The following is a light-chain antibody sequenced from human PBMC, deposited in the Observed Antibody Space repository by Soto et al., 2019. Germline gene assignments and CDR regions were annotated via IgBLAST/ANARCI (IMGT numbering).Light chain of an antibody. CDR2: EVS. CDR1: SSDVGGYNY. J-gene: IGLJ1*01. V-gene: IGLV2-14*01. CDR3: SSYTSSSTRV. Sequence: QSVLTQPASVSGSPGQSITISCTGTSSDVGGYNYVSWYQHHPGKAPKLMIYEVSNRPSEVSNRFSGSKSGNTASLTISGLQAEDEADYYCSSYTSSSTRVFGTGTKVTVL.